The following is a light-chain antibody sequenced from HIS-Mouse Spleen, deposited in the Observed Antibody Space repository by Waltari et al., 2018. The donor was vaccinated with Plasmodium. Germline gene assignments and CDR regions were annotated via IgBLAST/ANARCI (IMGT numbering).Light chain of an antibody. CDR2: AAS. J-gene: IGKJ4*01. CDR1: QGISNY. CDR3: QKDNSAPPLT. Sequence: DIQMTQSPSSLSASVGDRVTITCRASQGISNYLAWYQQKPGKVPKLLIYAASTLQSGIPSRCSGSGSGTEFTLTISSLQPEDVATYYCQKDNSAPPLTFGGGTKVEIK. V-gene: IGKV1-27*01.